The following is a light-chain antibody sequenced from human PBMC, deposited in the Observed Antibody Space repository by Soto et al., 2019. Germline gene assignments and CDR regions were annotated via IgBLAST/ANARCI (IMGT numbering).Light chain of an antibody. CDR1: QSVASN. CDR2: GAS. CDR3: QQYHNWPPQYT. V-gene: IGKV3-15*01. J-gene: IGKJ2*01. Sequence: EIVMTQSPASLSVSPGDGATLSCRASQSVASNVAWYQQKPGQGPRLLIHGASTRAAGVPARFSGSGSGTDFTLNISSLQSEDFAVYYCQQYHNWPPQYTFGQGTKLQIK.